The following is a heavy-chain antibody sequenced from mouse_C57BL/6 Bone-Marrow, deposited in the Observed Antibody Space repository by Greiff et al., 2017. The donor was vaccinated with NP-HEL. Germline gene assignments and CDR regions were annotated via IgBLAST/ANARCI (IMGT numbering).Heavy chain of an antibody. CDR3: ARYLITTVDYAMDY. J-gene: IGHJ4*01. CDR1: GYTFTSYW. CDR2: IDPNSGGT. Sequence: QVHVKQPGAELVKPGASVKLSCKASGYTFTSYWMHWVKQRPGRGLEWIGRIDPNSGGTKYNEKFKSKATLTVDKPSSTAYMQLSSLTSEDSAVYYCARYLITTVDYAMDYWGQGTSVTVSS. V-gene: IGHV1-72*01. D-gene: IGHD1-1*01.